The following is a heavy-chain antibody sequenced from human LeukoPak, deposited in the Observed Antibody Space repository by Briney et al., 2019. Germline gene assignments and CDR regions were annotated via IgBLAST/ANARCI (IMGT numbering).Heavy chain of an antibody. CDR2: IYYSGST. CDR1: GGSISSYY. V-gene: IGHV4-59*01. CDR3: ARGEPRWVRGTNYYYYMDV. Sequence: SETLSLTCTVSGGSISSYYWSWIRQPPGKGLEWIGYIYYSGSTNYNPSLKSRVTISVDTSKNQFSLKLSSVTAADTAVYYCARGEPRWVRGTNYYYYMDVWGKGTTVTVSS. D-gene: IGHD1-14*01. J-gene: IGHJ6*03.